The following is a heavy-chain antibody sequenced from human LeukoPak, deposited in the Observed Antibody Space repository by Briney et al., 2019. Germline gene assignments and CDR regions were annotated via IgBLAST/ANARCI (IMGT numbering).Heavy chain of an antibody. CDR2: IIPILGIA. V-gene: IGHV1-69*04. CDR3: ARDKSKAYSSSPPLG. Sequence: ASVKVSCKASGGTFSSYAISWVRQAPGQGLEWMGRIIPILGIANYAQKFQGRVTITADKSTSTAYMELSSLRSEDTAVYYCARDKSKAYSSSPPLGWGQGTLVTVS. J-gene: IGHJ4*02. D-gene: IGHD6-6*01. CDR1: GGTFSSYA.